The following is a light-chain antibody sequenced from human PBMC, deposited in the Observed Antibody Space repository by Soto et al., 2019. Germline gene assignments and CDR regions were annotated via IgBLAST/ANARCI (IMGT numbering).Light chain of an antibody. CDR2: DNN. J-gene: IGLJ1*01. V-gene: IGLV1-51*01. CDR1: SSNIGNNY. Sequence: QSVLTQPPSVSAAPGQKVTISCSGSSSNIGNNYVSWYQQLPGTAPKLLNYDNNKRPSGSPDRFSGIKSGTSATLGITGLQTGEEADYYFGTLDSSLSAYVFGTGTKVTVL. CDR3: GTLDSSLSAYV.